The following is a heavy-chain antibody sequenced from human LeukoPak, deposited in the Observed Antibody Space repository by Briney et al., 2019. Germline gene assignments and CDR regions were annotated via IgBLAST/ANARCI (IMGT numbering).Heavy chain of an antibody. CDR2: INHSGST. CDR1: GGSFSGYY. J-gene: IGHJ1*01. CDR3: ARPPSSGYYSRGYFQH. V-gene: IGHV4-34*01. Sequence: SETLSLTCAVYGGSFSGYYWSWIRQPPGKGLEWIGEINHSGSTNYNPSLKSRVTISVDTSKNQFSLKLSSVTAADTAVYYCARPPSSGYYSRGYFQHWGQGTLVTVSS. D-gene: IGHD3-22*01.